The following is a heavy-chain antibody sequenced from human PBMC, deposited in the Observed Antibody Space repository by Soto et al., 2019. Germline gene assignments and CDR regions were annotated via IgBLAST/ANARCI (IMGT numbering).Heavy chain of an antibody. CDR3: ARSRFRRKITGTTSLGE. D-gene: IGHD1-7*01. Sequence: PSETLSLTCTVSGGSISSYYWSWIRQPPGKGLEWIGYIYYSGSTNYNPSLKSRVTISVDTSKNQFSLKLSSVTAADTAVYYCARSRFRRKITGTTSLGEWGQGTLVTVSS. CDR1: GGSISSYY. J-gene: IGHJ4*02. V-gene: IGHV4-59*08. CDR2: IYYSGST.